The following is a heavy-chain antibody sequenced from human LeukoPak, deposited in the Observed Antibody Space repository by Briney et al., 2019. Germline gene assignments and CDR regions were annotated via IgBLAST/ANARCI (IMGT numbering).Heavy chain of an antibody. D-gene: IGHD6-19*01. CDR3: ARVRGLWLVRGRGTRTPYYFDY. CDR1: GDSISSRSYY. Sequence: SSETLSLTCTVSGDSISSRSYYWGWIRQPPGKGLEWVGSIYHSGSTYYNPSLKSRVTISVDTSKNQFSLKLSSVTAADTAVYYCARVRGLWLVRGRGTRTPYYFDYWGQGTLVTVSS. CDR2: IYHSGST. J-gene: IGHJ4*02. V-gene: IGHV4-39*07.